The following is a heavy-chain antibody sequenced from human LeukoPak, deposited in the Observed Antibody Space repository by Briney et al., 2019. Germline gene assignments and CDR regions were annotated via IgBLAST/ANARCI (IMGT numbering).Heavy chain of an antibody. CDR2: ISPSDGNT. J-gene: IGHJ3*02. D-gene: IGHD3-10*01. Sequence: ASVKVSCKASGYVFTSYFLHWVRQAPGQGLEWMVMISPSDGNTNYAQKFQGRVTMTRDTSTSTVYMELSSLRSEDTATYFCAREHPGGAFDIWGQGTMLTVSS. V-gene: IGHV1-46*01. CDR3: AREHPGGAFDI. CDR1: GYVFTSYF.